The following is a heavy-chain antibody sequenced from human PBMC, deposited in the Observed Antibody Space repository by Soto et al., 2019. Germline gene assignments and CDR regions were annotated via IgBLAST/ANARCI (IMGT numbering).Heavy chain of an antibody. Sequence: GGSLRLSCAASGFTVSSKYMSWVRQAPGKGLEWISVIWSAGLIYYADSVRGRFTISRDISKNILYLEMTSLRADDTAVYYCAREAPMDVWGQGTTVTVS. CDR3: AREAPMDV. J-gene: IGHJ6*02. CDR2: IWSAGLI. CDR1: GFTVSSKY. V-gene: IGHV3-53*01.